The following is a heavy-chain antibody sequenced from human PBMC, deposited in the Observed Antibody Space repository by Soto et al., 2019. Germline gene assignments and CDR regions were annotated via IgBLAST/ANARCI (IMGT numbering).Heavy chain of an antibody. V-gene: IGHV3-23*01. J-gene: IGHJ4*02. D-gene: IGHD6-13*01. CDR3: AKDAAMVSSTFNYFDC. CDR2: IGGSGGYK. Sequence: EVQLLESGGGLVQPGGSLRLSCAASGFFFSSYAMSWVRQAPGKGLEWVSGIGGSGGYKSYADSVKGRFTISRDNSKNTLYVQMESLGAEDTAVYYCAKDAAMVSSTFNYFDCWGQGTLVAVSS. CDR1: GFFFSSYA.